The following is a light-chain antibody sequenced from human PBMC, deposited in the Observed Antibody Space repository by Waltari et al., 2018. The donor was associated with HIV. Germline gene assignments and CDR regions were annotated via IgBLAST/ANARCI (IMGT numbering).Light chain of an antibody. CDR1: QSPLHRHGKTY. Sequence: DHEMTLHPLSLPVTTGQPAYILSHSRQSPLHRHGKTYLYWYLQKPGQPPQLLIYEVSNRFSGVPDRFSGSGSGTDFTLKISRVEAEDVGVYYCMQSIQLLWTFGQGTKVEIK. CDR2: EVS. J-gene: IGKJ1*01. CDR3: MQSIQLLWT. V-gene: IGKV2D-29*01.